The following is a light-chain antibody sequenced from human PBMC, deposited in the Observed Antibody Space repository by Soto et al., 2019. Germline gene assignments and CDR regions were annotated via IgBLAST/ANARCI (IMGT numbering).Light chain of an antibody. J-gene: IGKJ4*01. CDR1: QSVSSY. CDR3: QQRSNWPPLT. CDR2: EAS. Sequence: EIVLTQSPATLSLSPGERATLSCRASQSVSSYLAWYQQKPGQAPRLLIYEASNRPTGIPARFSGSGSGTDSTLTISSLEPEDFAVYYCQQRSNWPPLTFGGGTKVEIK. V-gene: IGKV3-11*01.